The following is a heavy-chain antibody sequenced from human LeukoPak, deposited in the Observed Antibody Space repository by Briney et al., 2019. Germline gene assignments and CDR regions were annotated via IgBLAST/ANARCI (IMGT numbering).Heavy chain of an antibody. D-gene: IGHD6-19*01. CDR3: ARGYRRSGWYVYFDY. CDR1: GYTFTGYY. V-gene: IGHV1-2*04. Sequence: ASVKVSCKASGYTFTGYYMHWVRQAPGQGLEWMGWINPNSGGTNYAQKFQGWVTMTRDTSISTAYMELSRLRSDDTAVYYCARGYRRSGWYVYFDYWGRGTLVTVSS. CDR2: INPNSGGT. J-gene: IGHJ4*02.